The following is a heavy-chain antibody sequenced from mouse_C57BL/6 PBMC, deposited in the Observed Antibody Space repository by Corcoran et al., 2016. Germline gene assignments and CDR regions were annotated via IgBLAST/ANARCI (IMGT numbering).Heavy chain of an antibody. J-gene: IGHJ2*01. D-gene: IGHD1-1*01. CDR2: INPNNGGT. CDR3: ARRGTTVVAEYYFDY. V-gene: IGHV1-26*01. CDR1: GYTFTDYY. Sequence: EVQLQQSGPELVKPGASVKISCKASGYTFTDYYMNWVQQSHGKSLEWIGDINPNNGGTSYNQKFKGKATLTVDKSSSTAYMELRSLTSEDSAVYYCARRGTTVVAEYYFDYLGQGTNLTVSS.